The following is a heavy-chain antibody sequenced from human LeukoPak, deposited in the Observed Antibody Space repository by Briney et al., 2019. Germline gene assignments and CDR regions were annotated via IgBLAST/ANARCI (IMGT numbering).Heavy chain of an antibody. D-gene: IGHD5-12*01. CDR2: IIPIFGTA. V-gene: IGHV1-69*13. J-gene: IGHJ4*02. Sequence: AASVKVSCKASGGTFSSYAISWVRQAPGQGLEWMGGIIPIFGTANYAQKFQGRVTITADESTSTAYMELSSLRSEDTAVYYCARGLTPYDGSLADYWGQGTLVTVSS. CDR1: GGTFSSYA. CDR3: ARGLTPYDGSLADY.